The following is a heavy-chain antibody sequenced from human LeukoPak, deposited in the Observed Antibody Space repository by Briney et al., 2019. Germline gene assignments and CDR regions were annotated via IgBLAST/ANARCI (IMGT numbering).Heavy chain of an antibody. CDR1: GGSISSYY. CDR2: IYYSGST. CDR3: ASLSVTHRRFDY. D-gene: IGHD4-17*01. V-gene: IGHV4-59*08. Sequence: SETLSLTCTVSGGSISSYYWSWIRQPPGKGLEWIGYIYYSGSTNYNPSLKSRVAISVDTSKNQFSLKLSSVTAADTAVYYCASLSVTHRRFDYWGQGTLVTVSS. J-gene: IGHJ4*02.